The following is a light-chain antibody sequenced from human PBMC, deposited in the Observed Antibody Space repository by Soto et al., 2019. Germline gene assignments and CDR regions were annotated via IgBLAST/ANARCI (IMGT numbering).Light chain of an antibody. J-gene: IGLJ2*01. CDR3: SSYAGSNNVV. CDR1: SSDVGGYNY. Sequence: QSALTQPPSASGSPGQSVTISCTGTSSDVGGYNYVSWYQQHPGKAPKLMIYEVSKRPSGVPDRFSGSKSGNTASLTVSGLQDEDEADYYCSSYAGSNNVVFGGGTKLTGL. V-gene: IGLV2-8*01. CDR2: EVS.